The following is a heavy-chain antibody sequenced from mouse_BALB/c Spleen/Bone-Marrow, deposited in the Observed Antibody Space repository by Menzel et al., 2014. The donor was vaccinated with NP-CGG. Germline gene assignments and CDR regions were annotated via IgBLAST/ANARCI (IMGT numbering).Heavy chain of an antibody. D-gene: IGHD1-1*01. CDR1: GYTFTGYW. J-gene: IGHJ4*01. V-gene: IGHV1S81*02. Sequence: VQRVESGAELVKPGASVKLSCKASGYTFTGYWMHWVKQRPGQGLVWIGAINPCTGRTNYNEKFKRMATLTVDKSSSTTYMQRSSLTSEDSAVFYCARLIYGSRYIVDFWGQGTSVTVSS. CDR2: INPCTGRT. CDR3: ARLIYGSRYIVDF.